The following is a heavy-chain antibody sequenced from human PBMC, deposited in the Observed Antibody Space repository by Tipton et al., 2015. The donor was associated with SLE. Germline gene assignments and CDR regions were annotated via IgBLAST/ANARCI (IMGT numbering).Heavy chain of an antibody. CDR2: IYYNGGS. Sequence: LVKPTETLTLTCTFSGFSLNTGGMCVSWIRQHPGEGLEWIGYIYYNGGSNYNPSLRSRVSISLDMSNNQFSLKLTSVTAADTAIYYCARSSSTNGVCPYDSWGPGTLVTVSS. V-gene: IGHV4-31*03. CDR3: ARSSSTNGVCPYDS. D-gene: IGHD2-8*01. CDR1: GFSLNTGGMC. J-gene: IGHJ4*02.